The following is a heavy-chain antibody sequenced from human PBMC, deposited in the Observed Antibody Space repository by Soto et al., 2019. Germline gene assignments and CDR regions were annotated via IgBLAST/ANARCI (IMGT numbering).Heavy chain of an antibody. J-gene: IGHJ4*02. CDR3: ARAQGSGFLVS. Sequence: SETLSLTCTVCSGSISSRSYYWGWIRQPPGKGLEWIGYIYYSGSTYYNPSLKSRVTISVDTSKNQFSLKLSSVTAPDTAVYYCARAQGSGFLVSWGQGTLVTVSS. D-gene: IGHD3-10*01. CDR1: SGSISSRSYY. V-gene: IGHV4-30-4*08. CDR2: IYYSGST.